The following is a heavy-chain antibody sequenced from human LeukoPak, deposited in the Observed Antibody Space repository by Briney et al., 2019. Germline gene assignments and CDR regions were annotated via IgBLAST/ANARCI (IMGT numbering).Heavy chain of an antibody. D-gene: IGHD2-2*01. J-gene: IGHJ4*02. Sequence: PGGSLRLSCAASGLTFGSSAMHWVPQAPGKGLECVAFIQFDGSYKHYSDSVKGRFTISRDNSKNTLYLEMNSLRAEDTAVYYCATHCSGTACHRDYWGQGTLVTVSS. V-gene: IGHV3-30*02. CDR3: ATHCSGTACHRDY. CDR1: GLTFGSSA. CDR2: IQFDGSYK.